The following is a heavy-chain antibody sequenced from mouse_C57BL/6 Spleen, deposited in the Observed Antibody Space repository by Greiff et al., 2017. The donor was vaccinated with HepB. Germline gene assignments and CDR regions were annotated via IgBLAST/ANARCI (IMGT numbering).Heavy chain of an antibody. D-gene: IGHD2-3*01. Sequence: EVQRVESGGGLVQPKGSLKLSCAASGFSFNTYAMNWVRQAPGKGLEWVARIRSKSNNYATYYADSVKDRFTISRDDSESMLYLQMNNLKTEDTAMYYCVRERVYDGYYWFAYWGQGTLVTVSA. CDR2: IRSKSNNYAT. J-gene: IGHJ3*01. V-gene: IGHV10-1*01. CDR1: GFSFNTYA. CDR3: VRERVYDGYYWFAY.